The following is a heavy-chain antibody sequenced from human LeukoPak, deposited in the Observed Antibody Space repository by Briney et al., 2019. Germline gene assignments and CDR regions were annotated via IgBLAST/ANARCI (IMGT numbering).Heavy chain of an antibody. J-gene: IGHJ4*02. CDR3: ARASYSYDISGWVPFDY. Sequence: RSETLSLTCTVSGNSFSGGDYYWSWIRQPAGKGLEWIGRIYTSGSTTYNPSLKSRVTISGDTSENQFSLRLSSVTAADTAVYYCARASYSYDISGWVPFDYWGQGTLVTVSS. D-gene: IGHD3-22*01. V-gene: IGHV4-61*02. CDR1: GNSFSGGDYY. CDR2: IYTSGST.